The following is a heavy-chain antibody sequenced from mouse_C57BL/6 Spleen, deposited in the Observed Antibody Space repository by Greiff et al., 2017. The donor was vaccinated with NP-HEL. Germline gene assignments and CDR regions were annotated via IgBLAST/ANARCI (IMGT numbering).Heavy chain of an antibody. V-gene: IGHV5-16*01. D-gene: IGHD4-1*01. Sequence: EVQLVESEGGLVQPGSSMKLSCTASGFTFSDYYMAWVRQVPEKGLEWVANTNYDGSSTYYLDSLKSRFIISRDNAKNILYLQMSSLKSEDTATYYCARGWGYFDVWGTGTTVTVSS. J-gene: IGHJ1*03. CDR2: TNYDGSST. CDR3: ARGWGYFDV. CDR1: GFTFSDYY.